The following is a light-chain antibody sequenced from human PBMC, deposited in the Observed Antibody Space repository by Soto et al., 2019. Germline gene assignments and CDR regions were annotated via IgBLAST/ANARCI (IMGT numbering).Light chain of an antibody. J-gene: IGLJ1*01. CDR1: SSDIGAYNS. Sequence: QSALTQPASVSGSPGQSITISCTGTSSDIGAYNSVSWYQQHPGKAPKLMIYEVSNRPSGVSNRFYASKSGNTASLTISGHQAEDEADYYCSSRTTSNPYVFGTGTKLTVL. CDR2: EVS. CDR3: SSRTTSNPYV. V-gene: IGLV2-14*01.